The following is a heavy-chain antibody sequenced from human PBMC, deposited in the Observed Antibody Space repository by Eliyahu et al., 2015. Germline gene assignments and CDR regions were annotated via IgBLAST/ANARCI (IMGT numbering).Heavy chain of an antibody. J-gene: IGHJ4*02. CDR2: INHSGST. D-gene: IGHD6-13*01. V-gene: IGHV4-34*01. CDR3: ARGIRALAAAGTRLTY. CDR1: GGSFSGYY. Sequence: QVQLQQWGAGLLKPSETLSLTCAVYGGSFSGYYWSWIRQPPGKGLEWIGEINHSGSTNYNPSLKSRVTISVDTSKNQFSLKLSSVTAADTAVYYCARGIRALAAAGTRLTYWGQGTLVTVSS.